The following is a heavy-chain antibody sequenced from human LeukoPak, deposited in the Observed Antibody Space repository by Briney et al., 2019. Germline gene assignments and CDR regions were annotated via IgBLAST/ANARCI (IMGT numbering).Heavy chain of an antibody. D-gene: IGHD1-26*01. J-gene: IGHJ4*02. V-gene: IGHV3-30-3*01. CDR3: ARDRVGATDYFDY. CDR1: GFTFSSYA. CDR2: ISYDGSNK. Sequence: GGSLRLSCAASGFTFSSYAMHWVRQAPGKGLEWVAVISYDGSNKYYADSVKGRFTISRDNSKNTLYLQMNSPRAEDTAVYYCARDRVGATDYFDYWAREPWSPSPQ.